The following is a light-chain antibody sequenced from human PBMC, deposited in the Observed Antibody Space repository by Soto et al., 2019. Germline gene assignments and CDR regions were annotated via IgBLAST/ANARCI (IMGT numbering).Light chain of an antibody. V-gene: IGKV3-20*01. CDR3: QQRRT. Sequence: EIVLTQSPGTLSLSPGERATLSCRASQSVGSSYLAWYQHKPGQAPRLLIFGVSNRATGIPDRFSGSGSGTDFTLTISRLEPEDFAVYYCQQRRTFGQRTKVDNK. CDR1: QSVGSSY. J-gene: IGKJ1*01. CDR2: GVS.